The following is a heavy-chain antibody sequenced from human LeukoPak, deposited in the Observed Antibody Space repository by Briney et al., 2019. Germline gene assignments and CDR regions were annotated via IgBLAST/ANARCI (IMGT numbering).Heavy chain of an antibody. V-gene: IGHV4-4*07. CDR3: ARDGLKGGSSKRNYYYYYMDV. CDR2: IYTSGST. J-gene: IGHJ6*03. D-gene: IGHD6-6*01. Sequence: PSETLSLTCTVSGGSISSYYWSWIRQPAGKGLEWIGRIYTSGSTNYNPSLKSRVTMSVDTSKNQFSLKLSSVTAADTAVYYCARDGLKGGSSKRNYYYYYMDVWGKGTTVTVSS. CDR1: GGSISSYY.